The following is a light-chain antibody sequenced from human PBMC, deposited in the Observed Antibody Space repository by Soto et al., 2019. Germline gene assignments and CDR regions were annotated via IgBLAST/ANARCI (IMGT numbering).Light chain of an antibody. CDR2: KAS. CDR1: QSISSW. CDR3: QQYNTYPWT. J-gene: IGKJ1*01. Sequence: IQLTQSPSSLSASVGDRVTITCRASQSISSWLAWYQQKPGKAPKLLIYKASSLESGVPSRFSGSGSGTEFTLTISSLQPDDFVTYYCQQYNTYPWTFGQGTKVDIK. V-gene: IGKV1-5*03.